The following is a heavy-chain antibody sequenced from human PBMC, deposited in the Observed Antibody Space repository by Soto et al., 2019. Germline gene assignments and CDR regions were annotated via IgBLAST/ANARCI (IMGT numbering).Heavy chain of an antibody. Sequence: PSETLSLTCTFSGGSISSGGHYWSWIRQHPGKGLEWIGFIYYSGTTYYNPSLKSRITMSVDTSRNQFSLKLSSVTAADTAVYYCVRASATYCGGDCPYNWFDPWGQGTLVTVSS. J-gene: IGHJ5*02. CDR3: VRASATYCGGDCPYNWFDP. D-gene: IGHD2-21*02. CDR2: IYYSGTT. CDR1: GGSISSGGHY. V-gene: IGHV4-31*03.